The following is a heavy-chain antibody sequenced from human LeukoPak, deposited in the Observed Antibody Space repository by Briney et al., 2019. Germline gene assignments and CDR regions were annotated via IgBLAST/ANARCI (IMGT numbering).Heavy chain of an antibody. V-gene: IGHV3-7*01. CDR2: IKQDGSEK. Sequence: PGGSLRLSCAASGFTFSTYGMNWVRQAPGKGLEWVANIKQDGSEKYYVDSVKGRFTISRDNAKNSLYLQMNSLRAEDTAVYYCASDTTRFEMTTLTTIFDLWGQGTLVTVSS. CDR1: GFTFSTYG. J-gene: IGHJ4*02. CDR3: ASDTTRFEMTTLTTIFDL. D-gene: IGHD3-3*01.